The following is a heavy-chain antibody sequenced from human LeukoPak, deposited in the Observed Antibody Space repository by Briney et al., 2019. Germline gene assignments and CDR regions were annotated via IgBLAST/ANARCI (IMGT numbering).Heavy chain of an antibody. D-gene: IGHD1-14*01. V-gene: IGHV3-48*04. Sequence: QRWGSLRLSCAASGFTFSSYSMNWVRQAPGKGLEWVSYISSSSSTIYYADSVKGRFTISRDNAKNSLYLQMNSPRAEDTAVYYCARGPPFSGSNHPDYWGQGTLVTVSS. CDR3: ARGPPFSGSNHPDY. CDR1: GFTFSSYS. J-gene: IGHJ4*02. CDR2: ISSSSSTI.